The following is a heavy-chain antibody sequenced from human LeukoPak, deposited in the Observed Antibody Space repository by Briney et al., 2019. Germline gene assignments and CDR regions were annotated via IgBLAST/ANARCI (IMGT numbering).Heavy chain of an antibody. D-gene: IGHD2-2*01. CDR1: GGSISSYY. CDR2: IYYSGST. J-gene: IGHJ5*02. CDR3: ARLVVPAAMGGYWFDP. V-gene: IGHV4-59*08. Sequence: SETPSLTCTVSGGSISSYYWSWIRQPPGKGLEWIGYIYYSGSTNYNPSLKSRVTISVDTSKNQFSLKLSSVTAADTAVYYCARLVVPAAMGGYWFDPWGQGTLVTVSS.